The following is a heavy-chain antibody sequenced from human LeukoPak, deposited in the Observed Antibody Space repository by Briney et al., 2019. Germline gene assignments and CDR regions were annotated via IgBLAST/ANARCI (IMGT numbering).Heavy chain of an antibody. Sequence: GGSLRLSCATSGFNFDRYIILWVRQAPGKGLEWVSLAGWAGGTTFYSDSVRGRFTISRDSGRKSVYLQMNSLTTDDTAFYFCAKELDTMFFDYWGQGALVTVSS. CDR3: AKELDTMFFDY. V-gene: IGHV3-43*01. CDR2: AGWAGGTT. J-gene: IGHJ4*02. D-gene: IGHD3-10*02. CDR1: GFNFDRYI.